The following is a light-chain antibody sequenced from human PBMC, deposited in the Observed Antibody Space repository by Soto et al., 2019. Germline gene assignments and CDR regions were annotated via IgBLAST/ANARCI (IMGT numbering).Light chain of an antibody. CDR2: GAS. J-gene: IGKJ3*01. Sequence: EIVLTQSPGTLSLSPGERATLSCRVSQSVSSTYLAWYQQKPGQAPRLLMYGASSRATGIPDRFSGSGSGTDFTLPISRLEPEDYAVYYCQPYGSSEVTFGPGTKVDIK. CDR3: QPYGSSEVT. V-gene: IGKV3-20*01. CDR1: QSVSSTY.